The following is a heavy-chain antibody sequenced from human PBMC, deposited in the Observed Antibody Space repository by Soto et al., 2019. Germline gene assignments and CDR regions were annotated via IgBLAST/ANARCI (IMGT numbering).Heavy chain of an antibody. Sequence: QVQLVQSGAEVKKPGASVKVSCKTSGYTFTNFGLSWVRQAPGQGLEWMGWISAYNGNTNYAQNFQGRVTMTTDTPTSTAYRERRSLRSADTAVYSWARGGPPIDYGGQGTLVTVSS. J-gene: IGHJ4*02. CDR1: GYTFTNFG. V-gene: IGHV1-18*01. CDR2: ISAYNGNT. CDR3: ARGGPPIDY. D-gene: IGHD3-16*01.